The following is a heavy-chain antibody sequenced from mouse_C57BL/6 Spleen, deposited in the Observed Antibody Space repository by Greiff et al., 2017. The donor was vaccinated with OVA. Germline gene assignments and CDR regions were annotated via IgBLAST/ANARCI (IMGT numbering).Heavy chain of an antibody. D-gene: IGHD2-10*01. CDR1: GYTFTDYY. Sequence: VQLQQSGAELVRPGASVKLSCKASGYTFTDYYINWVKQRPGQGLEWIARIYPGSGNTYYNEKFKGKATLTAEKSSSTAYMQLSSLTSEDSAVYFCARGDLLGYYFDYWGQGTTLTVSS. J-gene: IGHJ2*01. CDR2: IYPGSGNT. V-gene: IGHV1-76*01. CDR3: ARGDLLGYYFDY.